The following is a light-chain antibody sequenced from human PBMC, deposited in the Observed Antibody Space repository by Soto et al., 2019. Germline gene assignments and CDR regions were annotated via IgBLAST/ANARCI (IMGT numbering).Light chain of an antibody. V-gene: IGKV3-11*01. CDR3: QQRSSWPLT. CDR1: QSVSSY. CDR2: DVS. Sequence: EIVLTHAPATLSLSPGERATLSCRASQSVSSYLAWYQQKPGQAPRLLIYDVSNRPTGIPARFSGSGSGTDFTLTISSLEPEDFAVYYCQQRSSWPLTFGGGTKVDIK. J-gene: IGKJ4*01.